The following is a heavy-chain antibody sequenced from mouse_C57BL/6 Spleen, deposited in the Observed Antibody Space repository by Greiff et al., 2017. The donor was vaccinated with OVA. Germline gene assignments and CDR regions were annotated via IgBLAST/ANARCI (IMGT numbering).Heavy chain of an antibody. CDR3: RREEGYYFDY. CDR2: IYPGDGDT. J-gene: IGHJ2*01. CDR1: GYAFSSSW. Sequence: VQLQQSGPELVKPGASVKISCKASGYAFSSSWMNWVKQRPGKGLEWIGRIYPGDGDTNYNGKFKGKATLTADKSSSTAYMQLSSLTSEDSAVYFCRREEGYYFDYWGQGTTLTVSS. V-gene: IGHV1-82*01.